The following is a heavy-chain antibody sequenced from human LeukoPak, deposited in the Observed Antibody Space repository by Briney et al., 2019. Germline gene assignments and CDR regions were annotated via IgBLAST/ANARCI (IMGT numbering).Heavy chain of an antibody. V-gene: IGHV3-53*01. Sequence: GGSLRLSXAASGFTVSSNYMSWVRQAPGKGLEWVSVIYSGGSTYYADSVKGRFTISRDNSKNTLYLQMNSLRAEDTAVYYCASLRYSSSWYSSGFDYWGQGTLVTVSS. CDR1: GFTVSSNY. CDR3: ASLRYSSSWYSSGFDY. J-gene: IGHJ4*02. CDR2: IYSGGST. D-gene: IGHD6-13*01.